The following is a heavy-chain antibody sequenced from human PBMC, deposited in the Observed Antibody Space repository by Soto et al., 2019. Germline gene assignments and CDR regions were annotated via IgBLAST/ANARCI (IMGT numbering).Heavy chain of an antibody. CDR2: ISYDGSNK. V-gene: IGHV3-30*18. J-gene: IGHJ6*02. CDR1: GFTFSSYG. CDR3: AKALSQSGMDV. Sequence: PGGSLRLSCAASGFTFSSYGMHWVRQAPGKGLEWVAVISYDGSNKYYADSVKGRFTISRDNSKNTLYPQMNSLRAEDTAVYYCAKALSQSGMDVWGHGTTVTVSS. D-gene: IGHD3-16*01.